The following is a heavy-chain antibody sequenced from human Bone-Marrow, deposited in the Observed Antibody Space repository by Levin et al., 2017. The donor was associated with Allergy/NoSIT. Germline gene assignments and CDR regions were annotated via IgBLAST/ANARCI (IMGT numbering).Heavy chain of an antibody. CDR1: GFTVSSNY. CDR3: ARDGSYCSSTSCTGGYYYYYGMDV. D-gene: IGHD2-2*01. CDR2: IYSGGST. V-gene: IGHV3-66*01. J-gene: IGHJ6*02. Sequence: GGSLRLSCAASGFTVSSNYMSWVRQAPGKGLEWVSVIYSGGSTYYADSVKGRFTISRDNSKNTLYLQMNSLRAEDTAVYYCARDGSYCSSTSCTGGYYYYYGMDVWGQGTTVTVSS.